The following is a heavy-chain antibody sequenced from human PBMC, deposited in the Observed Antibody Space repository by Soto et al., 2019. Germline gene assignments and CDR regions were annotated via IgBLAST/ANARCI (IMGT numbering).Heavy chain of an antibody. V-gene: IGHV3-21*01. D-gene: IGHD2-8*01. Sequence: EVQLVESGGGLVKPGGSLRLSCVASGFTISGYSINWVRQAPGKGLEWVSYISGPSIYIYYADSVKGRFTISRDNAKSAVYLQMNSLTAEDTAVYYCATGFRNGFNVWGQGTTVSVSS. CDR2: ISGPSIYI. CDR3: ATGFRNGFNV. CDR1: GFTISGYS. J-gene: IGHJ6*02.